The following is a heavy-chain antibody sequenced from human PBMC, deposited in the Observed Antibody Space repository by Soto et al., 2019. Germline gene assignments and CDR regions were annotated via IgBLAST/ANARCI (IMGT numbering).Heavy chain of an antibody. D-gene: IGHD6-13*01. CDR3: ARDRIAAARGCPPY. CDR1: GYIFTSYG. CDR2: ISAYNGNT. J-gene: IGHJ4*02. Sequence: QVQLVQSGAEVKKPGASVKVSCKASGYIFTSYGISWVRQAPGQGLEWMGWISAYNGNTNYAQKLQGRVTMTTDTSTNTAYIELRSLRSDDTAVYYCARDRIAAARGCPPYWGQGTLVTVSS. V-gene: IGHV1-18*01.